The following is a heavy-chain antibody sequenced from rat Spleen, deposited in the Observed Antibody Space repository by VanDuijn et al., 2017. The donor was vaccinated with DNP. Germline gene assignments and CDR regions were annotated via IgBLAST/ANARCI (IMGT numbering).Heavy chain of an antibody. Sequence: EVQLVESGGGLVQPGRSLKLSCAASGFTFSNYDMAWVRQAPTKGLEWVASISPIGSNTYYRDSVKGRFAVSRDNAKSSPHLQMDSLRSEDTATYYCTRHKFGGDYFDYWGQGVMVTVSS. J-gene: IGHJ2*01. V-gene: IGHV5-25*01. CDR1: GFTFSNYD. D-gene: IGHD4-3*01. CDR2: ISPIGSNT. CDR3: TRHKFGGDYFDY.